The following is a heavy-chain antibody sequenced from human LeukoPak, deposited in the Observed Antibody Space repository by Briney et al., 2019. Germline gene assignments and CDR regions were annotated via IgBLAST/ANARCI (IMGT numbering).Heavy chain of an antibody. CDR1: GGSISSGGYY. J-gene: IGHJ4*02. D-gene: IGHD2-15*01. CDR3: ARSAGYCSGGSCYLSY. V-gene: IGHV4-30-2*01. Sequence: SQTLSLTCTVSGGSISSGGYYWSWIRQPPGKGLEWIGEINHSGSTNYNPSLKSRVTISVDTSKNQFSLKLSSVTAADTAVYYCARSAGYCSGGSCYLSYWGQGTLVTVSS. CDR2: INHSGST.